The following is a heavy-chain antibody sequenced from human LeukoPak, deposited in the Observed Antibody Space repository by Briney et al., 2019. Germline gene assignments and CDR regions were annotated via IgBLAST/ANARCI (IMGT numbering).Heavy chain of an antibody. CDR1: GGSFSGYY. D-gene: IGHD5-24*01. CDR3: GRGKKATNRGFYH. J-gene: IGHJ4*02. CDR2: INHSGST. V-gene: IGHV4-34*01. Sequence: SETLSLTCAVYGGSFSGYYWSWIRQPPGKGLEWIGEINHSGSTNYNPSLKSRVTISVDTSKNQFSLKRSSVTAADTAVYYCGRGKKATNRGFYHWGQGTLVTVSS.